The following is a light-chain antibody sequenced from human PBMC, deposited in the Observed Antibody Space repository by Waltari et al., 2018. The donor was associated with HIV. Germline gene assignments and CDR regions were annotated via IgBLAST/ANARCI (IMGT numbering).Light chain of an antibody. Sequence: SSELTQDPTVSVAFGHSVTITCRGDSRRTFYASWYQQKPGQAPILVIYGKNYRPSGIPDRFSGSSSGNTASLTITGAQAEDEAEYFCNSRDSSVNDVVFGGGTKLTVL. CDR1: SRRTFY. V-gene: IGLV3-19*01. CDR2: GKN. CDR3: NSRDSSVNDVV. J-gene: IGLJ2*01.